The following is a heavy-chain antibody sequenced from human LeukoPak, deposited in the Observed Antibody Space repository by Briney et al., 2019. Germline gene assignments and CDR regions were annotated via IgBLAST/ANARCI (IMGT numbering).Heavy chain of an antibody. V-gene: IGHV4-59*01. D-gene: IGHD1-7*01. CDR2: IYDSGTT. Sequence: PSETLSLTCTVSGGSISSYYWNWIRQPPGKGLEWIGYIYDSGTTNYNPSLKSRVTISMDRSKNQFSLNLSSVTAADTAVYYCARSRELFYFDYWGQGTLVTVSS. CDR3: ARSRELFYFDY. CDR1: GGSISSYY. J-gene: IGHJ4*02.